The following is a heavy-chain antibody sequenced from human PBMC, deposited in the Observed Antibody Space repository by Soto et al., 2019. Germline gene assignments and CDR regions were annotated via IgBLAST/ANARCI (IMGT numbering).Heavy chain of an antibody. CDR2: IYYSGST. V-gene: IGHV4-39*01. CDR1: GGSISSSSYY. D-gene: IGHD1-26*01. Sequence: SETLSLTCTVSGGSISSSSYYWGWIRQPPGKGLEWIGSIYYSGSTYYNPSLKSRVTISVDTSKNQFSLKLSSVTAADTAVYYCARRGIVGATVLFDYWGQGTLVTVSS. J-gene: IGHJ4*02. CDR3: ARRGIVGATVLFDY.